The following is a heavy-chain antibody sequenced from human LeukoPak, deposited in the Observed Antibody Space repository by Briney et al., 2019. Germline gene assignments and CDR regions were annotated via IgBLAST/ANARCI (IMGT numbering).Heavy chain of an antibody. J-gene: IGHJ1*01. V-gene: IGHV4-59*01. Sequence: SETLSLTCTVSGGSISSYYWSWIRQPPGKGLEWIGYIYYSGSINYNPSLKSRVTISVDTSKNQFSLKLSSVTAADTAVYYCASLAVAARAEYFQHWGQGTLVTVSS. D-gene: IGHD6-19*01. CDR2: IYYSGSI. CDR3: ASLAVAARAEYFQH. CDR1: GGSISSYY.